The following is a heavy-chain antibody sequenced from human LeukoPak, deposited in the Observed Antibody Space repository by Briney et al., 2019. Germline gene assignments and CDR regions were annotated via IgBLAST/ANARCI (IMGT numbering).Heavy chain of an antibody. CDR2: ISTSSSSI. J-gene: IGHJ4*02. D-gene: IGHD3-10*01. Sequence: PGGSLRLSCAASGFTFSSYSMNWVRQAPEKGLEWVSYISTSSSSIYYVDSVKGRFTISRDNAKNSLYLQMNSLRAEDTAVYYCARGVWFGELHPWYFDYWGQGTLVTVSS. CDR3: ARGVWFGELHPWYFDY. V-gene: IGHV3-48*04. CDR1: GFTFSSYS.